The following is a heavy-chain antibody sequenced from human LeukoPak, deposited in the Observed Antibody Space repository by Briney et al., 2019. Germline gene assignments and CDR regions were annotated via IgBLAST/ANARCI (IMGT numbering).Heavy chain of an antibody. J-gene: IGHJ5*02. D-gene: IGHD3-3*01. CDR1: GHSFTNFA. Sequence: ASVKVSCKASGHSFTNFAMHWVRQAPGQRLEWMGWINAGNGNTKYSQKFQGRVTITRDTSASTAYMELSSLRSEDTAVYYCARVGTIFGVTSRYWFDPWGQGTLVTVSS. CDR3: ARVGTIFGVTSRYWFDP. CDR2: INAGNGNT. V-gene: IGHV1-3*01.